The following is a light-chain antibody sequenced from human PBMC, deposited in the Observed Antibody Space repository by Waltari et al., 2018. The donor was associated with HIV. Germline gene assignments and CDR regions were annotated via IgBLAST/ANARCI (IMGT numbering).Light chain of an antibody. J-gene: IGLJ2*01. CDR2: DDS. V-gene: IGLV3-21*04. CDR1: NIASNS. Sequence: SYVLTQPPSVSVAPGKTARITCGGNNIASNSVHWYQHKPGQAPVLVTSDDSDRPSGIPERFSGSNSGNTATLTISRVEAGDEADYYCQVWDSSGDHPLFGGGTKLTVL. CDR3: QVWDSSGDHPL.